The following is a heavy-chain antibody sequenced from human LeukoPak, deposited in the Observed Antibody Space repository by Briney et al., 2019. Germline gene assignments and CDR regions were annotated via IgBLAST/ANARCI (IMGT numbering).Heavy chain of an antibody. CDR1: GFTFTDYF. J-gene: IGHJ4*02. D-gene: IGHD1-7*01. V-gene: IGHV3-7*01. CDR3: ATARNFRFEY. Sequence: QPGGSLRLSCVASGFTFTDYFMSWVRQAPGKGLEWVASIKHNGGEKYYVDSVKGRFTISRDYAKNTLFLQMNNLRTEDTALYFCATARNFRFEYWGQGSLVIVSA. CDR2: IKHNGGEK.